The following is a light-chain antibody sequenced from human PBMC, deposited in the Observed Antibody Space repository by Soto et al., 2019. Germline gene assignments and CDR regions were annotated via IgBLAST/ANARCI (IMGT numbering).Light chain of an antibody. CDR3: SSYACSNNLV. V-gene: IGLV2-8*01. J-gene: IGLJ2*01. Sequence: QSALTQPPSASGSPGQSVTISCTGTSSDVGGYNYVSWYQQHPGKAPKLMIYEVNKRPSGVPDRFSGSKSGNTASLTVSGLQAEDEADYYCSSYACSNNLVFGGGTKLTVL. CDR2: EVN. CDR1: SSDVGGYNY.